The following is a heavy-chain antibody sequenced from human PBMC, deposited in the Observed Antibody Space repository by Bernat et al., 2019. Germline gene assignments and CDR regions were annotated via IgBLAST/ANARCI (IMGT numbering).Heavy chain of an antibody. CDR1: GFSFSNYW. CDR2: INSDGSST. Sequence: EVQLVESGGGLVQPGGSLRLSCAASGFSFSNYWMHWVRQAPGKGLAWVSHINSDGSSTRYGDSVKGRFTISRDNAKNTLYLQMKSLRAEDTAVYYCTKGGLRTLDFWGQGTLVTVSS. J-gene: IGHJ4*02. CDR3: TKGGLRTLDF. D-gene: IGHD5-12*01. V-gene: IGHV3-74*01.